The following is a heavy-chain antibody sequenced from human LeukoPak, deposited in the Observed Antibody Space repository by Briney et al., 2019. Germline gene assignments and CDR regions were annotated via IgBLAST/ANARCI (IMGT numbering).Heavy chain of an antibody. CDR2: IRYDGNIQ. CDR1: GFPFGSYA. Sequence: GGSLRLSRAVAGFPFGSYAMHWVRQAPGKGLEWVAFIRYDGNIQYYADSVKGRFTISRDNSKDTLYLQMSSLRAEDTAVYYCATIAMAGPFDYWGQGTLVTVSS. CDR3: ATIAMAGPFDY. J-gene: IGHJ4*02. V-gene: IGHV3-30*02. D-gene: IGHD6-19*01.